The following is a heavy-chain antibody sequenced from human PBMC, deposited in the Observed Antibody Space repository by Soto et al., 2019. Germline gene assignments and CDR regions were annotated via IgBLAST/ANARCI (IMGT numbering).Heavy chain of an antibody. CDR1: GGSISSGGYY. D-gene: IGHD3-22*01. Sequence: QVQLQESGPGLVKPSQTLSLTCTVSGGSISSGGYYWSWIRQHPGKGLEWIGYIYYSGSTYYNPSLKSRVTISVDTPKNQFSLRLSSVSAADTAVYYCARGSYYDSSGYYDYWGQGTLVTVSS. CDR2: IYYSGST. CDR3: ARGSYYDSSGYYDY. J-gene: IGHJ4*02. V-gene: IGHV4-31*03.